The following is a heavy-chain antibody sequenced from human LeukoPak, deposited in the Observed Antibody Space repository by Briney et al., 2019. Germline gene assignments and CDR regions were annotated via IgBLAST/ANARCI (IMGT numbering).Heavy chain of an antibody. D-gene: IGHD3-10*01. CDR1: GFIFSRYW. CDR2: INNDGSIV. CDR3: ARGPSVLGAIDN. Sequence: GGSQRLSCAASGFIFSRYWMHWVRQAPGKELVWVSRINNDGSIVNTADSVKGRFTISRDNAKDMLYLQMDSLRVEDTAIYYCARGPSVLGAIDNWGQGTLVAVSS. V-gene: IGHV3-74*01. J-gene: IGHJ4*02.